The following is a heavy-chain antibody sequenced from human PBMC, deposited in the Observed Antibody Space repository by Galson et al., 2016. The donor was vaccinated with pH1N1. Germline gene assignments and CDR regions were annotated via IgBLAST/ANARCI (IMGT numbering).Heavy chain of an antibody. CDR1: GYTFTTYW. D-gene: IGHD2/OR15-2a*01. V-gene: IGHV5-51*03. J-gene: IGHJ4*02. CDR2: IYPGDSET. Sequence: QSGAEVKKPGESPKISCQASGYTFTTYWIGWVRQMPGKGLEWMGIIYPGDSETRYSPSFEGQVTFSVDKSKNTAYLHWSSLKASDTAIYYCARRSTELGLDYWGQGVLVTVSS. CDR3: ARRSTELGLDY.